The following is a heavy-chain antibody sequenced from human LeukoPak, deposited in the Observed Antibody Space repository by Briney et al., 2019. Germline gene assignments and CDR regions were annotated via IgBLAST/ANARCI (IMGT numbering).Heavy chain of an antibody. V-gene: IGHV1-8*03. J-gene: IGHJ5*02. CDR3: ARGSVWIQLWRRHWFDP. CDR1: GYTFTSYD. D-gene: IGHD5-18*01. CDR2: MNPNSGNT. Sequence: VASVKVSCKASGYTFTSYDINWVRQATGQGLEWMGWMNPNSGNTGYAQKFQGRVTITRNTSISTAYMELSSLRSEDTAVYYCARGSVWIQLWRRHWFDPWGQGTLVTVSS.